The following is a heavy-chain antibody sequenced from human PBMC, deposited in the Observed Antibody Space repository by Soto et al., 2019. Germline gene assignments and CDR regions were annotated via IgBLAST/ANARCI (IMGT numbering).Heavy chain of an antibody. V-gene: IGHV4-34*01. CDR2: INHSGST. J-gene: IGHJ1*01. CDR3: ARARRVAVAGTYFQH. Sequence: SETLSLTCAVYGGSFSGYYLSWIRQHPGKGLEWIGEINHSGSTNYNPSLKSRVTISVDTSKNQFSLKLSSVTAADTAVYYCARARRVAVAGTYFQHWGQGTLVTVSS. D-gene: IGHD6-19*01. CDR1: GGSFSGYY.